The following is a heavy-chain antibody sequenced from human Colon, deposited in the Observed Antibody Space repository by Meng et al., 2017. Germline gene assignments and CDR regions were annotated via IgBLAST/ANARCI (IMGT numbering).Heavy chain of an antibody. V-gene: IGHV4-4*02. Sequence: QGRRRESGQGLVKPSGTLSLTCAVSGGSITNDNWWSWVRQPPGKGLEWIGEIFHAGNTNYNPSLKSRVTMSLDKSKNQFSLTLTSVTAADTAVYYCARDFHSTMTVFDSWGQGTLVTVSS. CDR2: IFHAGNT. CDR3: ARDFHSTMTVFDS. J-gene: IGHJ4*02. CDR1: GGSITNDNW. D-gene: IGHD3-22*01.